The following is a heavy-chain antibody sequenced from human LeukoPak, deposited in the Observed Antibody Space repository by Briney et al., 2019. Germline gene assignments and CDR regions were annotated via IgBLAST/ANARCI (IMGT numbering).Heavy chain of an antibody. CDR1: GYTFTDYS. Sequence: ASVKVSFKASGYTFTDYSMHWVRQAPGQGLEWMGWISPNSDDTNYAQNFRGRVNMTRDTSISTAYMELSRLRSDDTAIYYCARGGFDYWGQGTLVTVSS. V-gene: IGHV1-2*02. CDR3: ARGGFDY. CDR2: ISPNSDDT. J-gene: IGHJ4*02.